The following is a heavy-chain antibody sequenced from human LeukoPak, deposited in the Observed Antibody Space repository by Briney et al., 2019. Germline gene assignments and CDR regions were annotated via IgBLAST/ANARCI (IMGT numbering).Heavy chain of an antibody. J-gene: IGHJ4*02. CDR1: GGSISSYY. V-gene: IGHV4-59*12. Sequence: PSETLSLTCTVSGGSISSYYWSWIRQPPGKGLEWIGYIYYSGSTNYNPSLKSRVTISVDTSKNQFSLKLSSVTAADTAVYYCARAEVEMATIYYFDYWGQGTLVTVSS. CDR3: ARAEVEMATIYYFDY. D-gene: IGHD5-24*01. CDR2: IYYSGST.